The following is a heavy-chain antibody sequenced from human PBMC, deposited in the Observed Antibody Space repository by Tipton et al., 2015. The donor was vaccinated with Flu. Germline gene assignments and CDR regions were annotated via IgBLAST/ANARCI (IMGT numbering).Heavy chain of an antibody. D-gene: IGHD3-3*01. Sequence: TLSLTCTVSGGSVSSGSYYWSWIRQPPGKGLEWIGYIYYSGSTNYNPSLKSRVTISVDTSKNQFSLKLSSVTAADTAVYYCARAGGYDFWSGSDYWGQGTLVTVSS. V-gene: IGHV4-61*01. J-gene: IGHJ4*02. CDR3: ARAGGYDFWSGSDY. CDR2: IYYSGST. CDR1: GGSVSSGSYY.